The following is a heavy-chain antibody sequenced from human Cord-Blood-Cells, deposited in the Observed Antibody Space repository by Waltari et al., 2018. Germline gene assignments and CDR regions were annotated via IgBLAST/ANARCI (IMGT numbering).Heavy chain of an antibody. J-gene: IGHJ3*02. V-gene: IGHV3-23*01. CDR1: GFTFSSYA. CDR3: AKVSPPYCTNGVCYAFDI. CDR2: ISGSGGIT. Sequence: EVQLLESGGGLVQPGGSLRLSCAASGFTFSSYAMSWVSQAPGKGLEWVSAISGSGGITFLSDSVNGRFTISRDNSKNTLYLQMNSLRAEDTAVYYCAKVSPPYCTNGVCYAFDIWGQGTMVTVSS. D-gene: IGHD2-8*01.